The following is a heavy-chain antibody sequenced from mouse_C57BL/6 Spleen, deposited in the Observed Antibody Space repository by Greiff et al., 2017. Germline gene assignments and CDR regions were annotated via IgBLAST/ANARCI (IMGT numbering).Heavy chain of an antibody. CDR3: ARQYGYWYFDV. J-gene: IGHJ1*03. CDR2: ISGGGGNT. CDR1: GFTFSSYT. D-gene: IGHD1-1*02. V-gene: IGHV5-9*01. Sequence: EVKLMESGGGLVKPGGSLKLSCAASGFTFSSYTMSWVRQTPEKRLEWVATISGGGGNTYYPDSVKGRFTISRDNAKNTLYLQMSSLRSEDTALYYCARQYGYWYFDVWGTGTTVTVSS.